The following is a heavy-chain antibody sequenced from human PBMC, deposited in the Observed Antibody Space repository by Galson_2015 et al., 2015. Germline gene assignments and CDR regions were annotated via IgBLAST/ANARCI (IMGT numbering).Heavy chain of an antibody. CDR1: GFTFSSYA. V-gene: IGHV3-23*01. J-gene: IGHJ3*02. D-gene: IGHD5-12*01. CDR2: ISGSGGST. Sequence: SLRLSCAASGFTFSSYAMTRVRQAPGKGLEWVSGISGSGGSTYYADSVKGRFTVSRDNAKNTLYLQMNSLRAEDTAVYYCAKQADGGYLRPDTCDIWGQGTMVTVSS. CDR3: AKQADGGYLRPDTCDI.